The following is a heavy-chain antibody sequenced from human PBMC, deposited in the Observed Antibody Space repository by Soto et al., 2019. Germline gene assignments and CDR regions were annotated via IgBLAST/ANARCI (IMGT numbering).Heavy chain of an antibody. J-gene: IGHJ4*02. V-gene: IGHV4-4*02. Sequence: SVTKSVTSAASGGNIRNRNCCSSVRKSPGKGLEWIGEIYHSGSTNYNPSLKNRVTISVDKSKNQFSLRLSSVTAADTAVYYCTRAHYDFPMALDFWGEGTLVTVSS. CDR3: TRAHYDFPMALDF. D-gene: IGHD3-22*01. CDR1: GGNIRNRNC. CDR2: IYHSGST.